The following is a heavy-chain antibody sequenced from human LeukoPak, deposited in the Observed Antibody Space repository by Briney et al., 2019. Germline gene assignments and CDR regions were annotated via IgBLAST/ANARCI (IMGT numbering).Heavy chain of an antibody. CDR2: IYTSGST. CDR1: GGSISSGSYY. V-gene: IGHV4-61*02. Sequence: SETLSLTCTVSGGSISSGSYYWSWIRQPAGKGLEWIGRIYTSGSTNYNPSLKSRVTISVDTSKNQFSLKLSSVTAADTAVYYCARAGGTTDSVFFDCWGQGTLVTVSS. J-gene: IGHJ4*02. D-gene: IGHD4-17*01. CDR3: ARAGGTTDSVFFDC.